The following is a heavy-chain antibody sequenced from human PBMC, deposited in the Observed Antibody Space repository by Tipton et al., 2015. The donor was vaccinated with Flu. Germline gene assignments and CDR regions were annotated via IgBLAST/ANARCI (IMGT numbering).Heavy chain of an antibody. CDR1: GFNFNIYA. D-gene: IGHD2-15*01. J-gene: IGHJ4*02. CDR2: IADTTGNT. CDR3: AKDWFRQDIVGRAAPFDS. V-gene: IGHV3-23*01. Sequence: SLRLSCAASGFNFNIYAMSWVRQAPGKGLEWVSGIADTTGNTYFADSVRRRFTISRDNSKNTLYLHMSSLGAEDTAVYYCAKDWFRQDIVGRAAPFDSWGQGIMVTVSS.